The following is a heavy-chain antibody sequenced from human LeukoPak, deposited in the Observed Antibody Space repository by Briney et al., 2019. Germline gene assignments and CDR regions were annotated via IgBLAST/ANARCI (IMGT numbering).Heavy chain of an antibody. V-gene: IGHV3-30-3*01. CDR2: ISYDGSNK. Sequence: GGSLRLSCAASGFTFSSYAMHWVRQAPGKGLEWVAVISYDGSNKYYADSVKGRFTISRDNSKNTLYLQMNGLRAGDTAVYYCARGYSSSWFYYYYGMDVWGQGTTVTVSS. D-gene: IGHD6-13*01. CDR1: GFTFSSYA. CDR3: ARGYSSSWFYYYYGMDV. J-gene: IGHJ6*02.